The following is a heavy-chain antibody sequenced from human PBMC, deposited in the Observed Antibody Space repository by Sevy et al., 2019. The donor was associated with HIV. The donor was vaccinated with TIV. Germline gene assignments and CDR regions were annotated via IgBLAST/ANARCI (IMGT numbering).Heavy chain of an antibody. CDR3: AFQEYTSKPVVCDY. D-gene: IGHD2-15*01. J-gene: IGHJ4*02. CDR2: INQDGTET. CDR1: GLTFISFSSSS. V-gene: IGHV3-7*01. Sequence: GGSLRLSCAASGLTFISFSSSSMNWVRQAPGKGPEWVANINQDGTETDYVDSVKGRFTISRDNAKNTVYLQMNSLRAEDTALYYCAFQEYTSKPVVCDYWGRGTLVTVSS.